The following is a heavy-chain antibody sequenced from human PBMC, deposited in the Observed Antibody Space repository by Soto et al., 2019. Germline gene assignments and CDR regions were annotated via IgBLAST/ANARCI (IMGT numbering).Heavy chain of an antibody. Sequence: SLSCTVCGGSVKSAEDYWTWIRQSPGKGLEWIGYISNSGSTGYNPSLKTRLSMSVDRSKNQFTLRLTSVTAADTAVYFCATESGSTYGYFDHWGQGTHVTVSS. J-gene: IGHJ4*02. CDR3: ATESGSTYGYFDH. D-gene: IGHD5-18*01. CDR1: GGSVKSAEDY. CDR2: ISNSGST. V-gene: IGHV4-30-4*01.